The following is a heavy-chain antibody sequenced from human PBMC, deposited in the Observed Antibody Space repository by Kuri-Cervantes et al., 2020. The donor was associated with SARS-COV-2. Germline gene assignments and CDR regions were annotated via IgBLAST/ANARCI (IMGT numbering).Heavy chain of an antibody. J-gene: IGHJ4*02. CDR1: GFTFSSYA. CDR2: ISGSGGST. Sequence: GESLKISCAASGFTFSSYAMSWVRQAPGKGLEWVSAISGSGGSTYYADSVKGRFTISRDNSKNTLYLQMNSLRAEDTAVYYCALGSRYCSGGSCYSRDYWGQGTLVTVSS. D-gene: IGHD2-15*01. V-gene: IGHV3-23*01. CDR3: ALGSRYCSGGSCYSRDY.